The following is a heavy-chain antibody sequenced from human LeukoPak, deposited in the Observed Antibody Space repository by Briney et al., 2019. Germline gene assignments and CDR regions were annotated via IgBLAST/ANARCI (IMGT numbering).Heavy chain of an antibody. CDR2: ISAYNGNT. Sequence: ASVKVSCKASGYTFTSHGISWVRQAPGQGLEWMGWISAYNGNTNYAQKLQGRVTMTTDTSTSTAYMELRSLRSDDTAVYYCARKRDCSGGSCYSPYYYYMDVWGKGTTVTVSS. V-gene: IGHV1-18*01. D-gene: IGHD2-15*01. J-gene: IGHJ6*03. CDR1: GYTFTSHG. CDR3: ARKRDCSGGSCYSPYYYYMDV.